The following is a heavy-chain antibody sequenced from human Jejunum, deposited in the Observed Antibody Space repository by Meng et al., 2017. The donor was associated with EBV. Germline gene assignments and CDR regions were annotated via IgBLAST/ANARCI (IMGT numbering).Heavy chain of an antibody. CDR3: ARDEPHNWFDP. CDR1: GFMFSNYW. J-gene: IGHJ5*02. CDR2: INNDGSDT. Sequence: VQLGGCGGGLVHPGVSLRLSCAASGFMFSNYWMHWVRQVPGKGLVWVSRINNDGSDTIYADSVKGRFTTSRDNAKNTLYLQMNSLRIEDTAVYFCARDEPHNWFDPWGQGTLVTVSS. V-gene: IGHV3-74*01.